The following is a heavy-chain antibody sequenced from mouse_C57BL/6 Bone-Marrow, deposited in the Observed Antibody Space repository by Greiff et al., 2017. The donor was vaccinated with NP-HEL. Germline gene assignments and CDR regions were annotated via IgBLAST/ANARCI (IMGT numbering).Heavy chain of an antibody. CDR1: GYTFTSYG. CDR3: ASSRRGPFAY. CDR2: IYPRSGNT. J-gene: IGHJ3*01. Sequence: VQLQQSGAELARPGASVTLSCKASGYTFTSYGISWVKQRTGQGLEWIGEIYPRSGNTYYTEKFKGKATLTADKSSSTAYMVLRSLTSADSAVYFCASSRRGPFAYWGQGTLVTVSA. V-gene: IGHV1-81*01.